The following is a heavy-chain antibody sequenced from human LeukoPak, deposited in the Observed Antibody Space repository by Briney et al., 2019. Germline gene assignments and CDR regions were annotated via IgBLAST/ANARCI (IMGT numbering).Heavy chain of an antibody. V-gene: IGHV3-48*03. D-gene: IGHD6-19*01. CDR2: ISGSGSSI. Sequence: GGSLRLSCAVSGFTFSSYEMNWVRQAPGKGLEWVSYISGSGSSIHYADSVKGRFTVSRDNAKNSLYLQMNSLRAEDTAVYFCARDRSGWYKWFDPWGQGTLVTVSS. J-gene: IGHJ5*02. CDR3: ARDRSGWYKWFDP. CDR1: GFTFSSYE.